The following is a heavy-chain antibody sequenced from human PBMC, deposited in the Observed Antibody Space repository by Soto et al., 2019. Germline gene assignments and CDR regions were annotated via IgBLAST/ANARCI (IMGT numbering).Heavy chain of an antibody. J-gene: IGHJ4*02. CDR1: GYTFTSYG. V-gene: IGHV1-18*01. CDR3: ARDGQRAFCSSTSCYAGNDY. D-gene: IGHD2-2*01. CDR2: ISAYSGNT. Sequence: QIQLVQSGAEVKKPGASVKVSCKASGYTFTSYGISWVRQAPGQGLEWMGWISAYSGNTNYAQKLQGRVTMTTDTSTSTAYMELRSLRSDDTAVYFCARDGQRAFCSSTSCYAGNDYWGQGTLVTVFS.